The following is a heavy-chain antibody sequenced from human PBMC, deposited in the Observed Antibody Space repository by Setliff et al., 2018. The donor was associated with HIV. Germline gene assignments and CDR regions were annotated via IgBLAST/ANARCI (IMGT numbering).Heavy chain of an antibody. D-gene: IGHD1-1*01. V-gene: IGHV4-61*01. J-gene: IGHJ4*02. CDR2: IFYSGST. Sequence: SETLSLTCTVSGGSVSTGNYYWNWIRLPPGKGLEWIGYIFYSGSTNYNPSLKSRVTISLDTSKNQSSLKMTSGTAADTAVYYCASAGSGTRAPPRYWGQGTLVTVSS. CDR1: GGSVSTGNYY. CDR3: ASAGSGTRAPPRY.